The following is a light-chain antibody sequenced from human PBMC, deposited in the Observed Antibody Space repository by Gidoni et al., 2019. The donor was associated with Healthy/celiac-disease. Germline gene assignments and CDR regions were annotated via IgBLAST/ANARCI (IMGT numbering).Light chain of an antibody. Sequence: EIVLTQSPATLSLSPGERATLSCRASQSVSSYLAWYQQNPGQAPRLLIYAASNRATGIPARFSGSGSGTDFTLTISSLEPEDFAVYYCQQRSNWPRAFXQXTKVEIK. CDR2: AAS. J-gene: IGKJ1*01. V-gene: IGKV3-11*01. CDR1: QSVSSY. CDR3: QQRSNWPRA.